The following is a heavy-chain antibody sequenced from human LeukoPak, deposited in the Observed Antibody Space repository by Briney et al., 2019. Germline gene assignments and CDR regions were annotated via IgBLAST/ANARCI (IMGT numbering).Heavy chain of an antibody. CDR1: GGSIGSYY. Sequence: PSETLSLTCTVSGGSIGSYYWTWIRQPPGKGLEWIGYIYSSGSTYYNPSLKSRVTISVDTSKNRFSLKLSTVTAADTAVYYCARRPTGDPKFDYWGQGTLVTVSS. V-gene: IGHV4-59*08. CDR3: ARRPTGDPKFDY. CDR2: IYSSGST. J-gene: IGHJ4*02. D-gene: IGHD7-27*01.